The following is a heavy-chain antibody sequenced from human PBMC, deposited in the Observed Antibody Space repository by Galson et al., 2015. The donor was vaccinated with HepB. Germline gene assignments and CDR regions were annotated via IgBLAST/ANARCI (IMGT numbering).Heavy chain of an antibody. Sequence: SLRLSCAASGFTFSSYSMNWVRQAPGKGLEWVSSISSSSSYIYYADSVKGRFTISRDNAKNSLYLQMNSLRAEDTAVYYCARGAITMISVRDYWGQGTLVTVSS. CDR2: ISSSSSYI. V-gene: IGHV3-21*01. CDR3: ARGAITMISVRDY. D-gene: IGHD3-22*01. CDR1: GFTFSSYS. J-gene: IGHJ4*02.